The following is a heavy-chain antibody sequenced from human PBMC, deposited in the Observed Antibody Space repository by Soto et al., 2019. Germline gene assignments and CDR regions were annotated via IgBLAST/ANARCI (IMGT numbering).Heavy chain of an antibody. CDR2: IYPGDSDT. CDR1: GYSFTSYW. V-gene: IGHV5-51*01. J-gene: IGHJ4*02. D-gene: IGHD3-10*01. CDR3: AIHDDFDYYGSGSYHSQIDY. Sequence: GESLKISCKGSGYSFTSYWIGWVRQMPGKGLEWMGIIYPGDSDTRYSPSFQGQVTISADKSISTAYLQWSSLKASDTAMYYCAIHDDFDYYGSGSYHSQIDYWGQGTLVTVSS.